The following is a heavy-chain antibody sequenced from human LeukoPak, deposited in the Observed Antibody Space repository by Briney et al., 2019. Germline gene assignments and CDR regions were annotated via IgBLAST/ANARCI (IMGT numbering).Heavy chain of an antibody. Sequence: GESLKISCKGSGYSFSSYWIGWVRQMPGKGLEWVGTIYPGDSDTRYSPTFQGQVTISADKSISTAYLQWSRLKASDTAMYYGVRQDEPIDFWGQGTRVTVSS. CDR2: IYPGDSDT. V-gene: IGHV5-51*01. CDR3: VRQDEPIDF. CDR1: GYSFSSYW. D-gene: IGHD1-14*01. J-gene: IGHJ4*02.